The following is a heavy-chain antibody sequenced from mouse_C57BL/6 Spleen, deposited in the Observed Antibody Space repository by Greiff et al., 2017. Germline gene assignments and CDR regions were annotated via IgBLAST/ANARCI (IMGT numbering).Heavy chain of an antibody. Sequence: QVQLQQSGAELVRPGASVTLSCKASGYTFTDYEMHWVKQTPVHGLEWIGAIDPETGGTAYNQKFKGKAILTADKSSSTAYMELRSLTSEDSAVYYCTDYGSNFDYWGQGTTLTVSS. CDR3: TDYGSNFDY. CDR2: IDPETGGT. J-gene: IGHJ2*01. D-gene: IGHD1-1*01. CDR1: GYTFTDYE. V-gene: IGHV1-15*01.